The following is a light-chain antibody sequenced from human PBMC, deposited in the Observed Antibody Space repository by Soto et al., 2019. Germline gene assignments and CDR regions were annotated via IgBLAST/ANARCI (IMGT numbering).Light chain of an antibody. J-gene: IGKJ3*01. CDR1: QAISSA. V-gene: IGKV1-13*02. CDR3: QQLNGYPFT. CDR2: DAS. Sequence: ANQLTQSPSSLSASVGDRVTITCRASQAISSALAWYQQKPGKPPKLLIYDASTLQSGVPSRFSGTASGTEFTLTISSLQPEDFATYYCQQLNGYPFTFGPGTKVDIK.